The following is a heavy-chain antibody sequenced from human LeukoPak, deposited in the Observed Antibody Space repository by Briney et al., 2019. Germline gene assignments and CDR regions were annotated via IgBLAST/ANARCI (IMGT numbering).Heavy chain of an antibody. CDR3: ARGRGDGSSWYYYYYYMDV. CDR1: GGSISGYY. J-gene: IGHJ6*03. D-gene: IGHD6-13*01. V-gene: IGHV4-34*01. Sequence: SETLSLTCTVSGGSISGYYWSWIRQPPGKGLEWIGEINHSGSTNYNPSLKSRVTISVDTSKNQFSLKLSSVTAADTAVYYCARGRGDGSSWYYYYYYMDVWGKGTTVTVSS. CDR2: INHSGST.